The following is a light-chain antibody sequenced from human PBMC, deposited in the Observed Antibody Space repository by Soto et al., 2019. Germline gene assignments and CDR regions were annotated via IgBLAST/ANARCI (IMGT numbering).Light chain of an antibody. CDR1: SGHSSYA. V-gene: IGLV4-69*01. J-gene: IGLJ2*01. Sequence: QPVLTQSPSASASLGASVKLTCTLSSGHSSYAVAWHQQHPEKGPRYLMKLNNDGSHSKGDGIPDRFSGSSSGAERYLTISSLQSEDEADYYCQTWGTGIVVFGGGTKLTVL. CDR3: QTWGTGIVV. CDR2: LNNDGSH.